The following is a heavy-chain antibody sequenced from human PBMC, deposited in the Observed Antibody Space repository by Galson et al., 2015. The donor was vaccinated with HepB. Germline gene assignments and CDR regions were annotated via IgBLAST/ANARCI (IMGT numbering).Heavy chain of an antibody. V-gene: IGHV5-51*03. CDR3: ARWRKRITIFGVVITPVAYMDV. CDR2: IYPGDSDT. J-gene: IGHJ6*03. CDR1: GYSFTSYW. D-gene: IGHD3-3*01. Sequence: QSGAEVKKPGESLKISCKGSGYSFTSYWIGWVRQMPGKGLEWMGIIYPGDSDTRYSPSFQGQGTISADKSISTAYLQWSSLKASDTAMYYRARWRKRITIFGVVITPVAYMDVWGKGTTVTVSS.